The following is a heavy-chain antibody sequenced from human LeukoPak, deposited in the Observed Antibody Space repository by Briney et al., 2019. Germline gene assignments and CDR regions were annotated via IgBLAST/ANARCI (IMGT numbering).Heavy chain of an antibody. CDR2: ISYDGSNK. CDR1: GFTFSSYG. Sequence: QTGGSLRLSCAAPGFTFSSYGMHWVRQAPGKGLEWVAVISYDGSNKYYADSVKGQFTISRDNAKNSLYLQMNSLRAEDTAVYYCARDGAMVRGVDWFDPWGQGTLVTVSS. J-gene: IGHJ5*02. CDR3: ARDGAMVRGVDWFDP. V-gene: IGHV3-30*03. D-gene: IGHD3-10*01.